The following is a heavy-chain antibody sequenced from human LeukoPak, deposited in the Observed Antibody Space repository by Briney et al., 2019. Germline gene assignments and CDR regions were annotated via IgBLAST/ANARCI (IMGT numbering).Heavy chain of an antibody. CDR3: ARGVFWQQEHYGMDV. D-gene: IGHD3-3*01. Sequence: GGSLRLSCEASGFIFSSYSMNWVRQAPGKGLEWVSSISRSSSYIYYADSVKGRFTISRDDAKDALSLQMNSLRVEDTAVYYCARGVFWQQEHYGMDVWGQGTTVTVSS. CDR1: GFIFSSYS. V-gene: IGHV3-21*01. CDR2: ISRSSSYI. J-gene: IGHJ6*02.